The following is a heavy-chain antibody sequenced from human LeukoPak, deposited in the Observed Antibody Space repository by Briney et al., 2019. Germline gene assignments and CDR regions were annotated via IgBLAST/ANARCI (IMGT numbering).Heavy chain of an antibody. D-gene: IGHD3-3*01. CDR3: AKVGLRTIFGVSDFDY. V-gene: IGHV3-30-3*01. J-gene: IGHJ4*02. Sequence: PGGSLRLSCAASGFTFSSYAMHWVRQAPGKGLEWVAVISYDGSNKYYADPVKGRFTISRDNSKNTLYLQMNSLRAEDTAVYYCAKVGLRTIFGVSDFDYWGQGTLVTVSS. CDR2: ISYDGSNK. CDR1: GFTFSSYA.